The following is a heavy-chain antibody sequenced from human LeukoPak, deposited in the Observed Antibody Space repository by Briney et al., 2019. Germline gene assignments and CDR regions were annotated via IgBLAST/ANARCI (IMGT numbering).Heavy chain of an antibody. Sequence: GGSLRLSCAASGFTFDDYDMHWVRQAPGKGLEWVSGISWNSGSIGYADSVKGRFTISRDNAKNSLYLQMNSLRAEDTALYYCAKDIADSSGYYYDPYDAFDIWGQGTMVTVSS. D-gene: IGHD3-22*01. CDR1: GFTFDDYD. CDR2: ISWNSGSI. CDR3: AKDIADSSGYYYDPYDAFDI. J-gene: IGHJ3*02. V-gene: IGHV3-9*01.